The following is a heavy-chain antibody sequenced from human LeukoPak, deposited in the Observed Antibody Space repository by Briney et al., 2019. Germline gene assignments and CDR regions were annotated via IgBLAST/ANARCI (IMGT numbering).Heavy chain of an antibody. CDR2: ISAYNGNT. D-gene: IGHD3-22*01. J-gene: IGHJ4*02. V-gene: IGHV1-18*01. CDR1: GYTFTSYG. Sequence: GASVKVSGKASGYTFTSYGISWVRQAPGQGLEWMGWISAYNGNTNYAQKLQGRVTMTTDTSTSTAYMELRSLRSDDTAVYYCARDSGGNYYDSSGYLDYWGQGTLVTVSS. CDR3: ARDSGGNYYDSSGYLDY.